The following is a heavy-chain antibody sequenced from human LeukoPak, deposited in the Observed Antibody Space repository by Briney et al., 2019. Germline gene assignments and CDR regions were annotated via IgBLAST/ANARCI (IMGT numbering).Heavy chain of an antibody. CDR3: ARGSLVHYYGSGSYRIRAGFDS. Sequence: GGSLRLSCAASGFTFSSYAMSWVRQAPGKGLEWVSSISGSSSYIYYADSVKGRFTISRGNAKNSLYLQMNSLRAEDTAVYYCARGSLVHYYGSGSYRIRAGFDSWGQGTLVTVSS. J-gene: IGHJ4*02. D-gene: IGHD3-10*01. CDR2: ISGSSSYI. V-gene: IGHV3-21*04. CDR1: GFTFSSYA.